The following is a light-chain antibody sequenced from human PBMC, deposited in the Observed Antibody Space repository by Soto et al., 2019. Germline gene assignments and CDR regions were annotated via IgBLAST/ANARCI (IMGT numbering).Light chain of an antibody. CDR2: KAS. V-gene: IGKV1-5*03. CDR3: QHYSFYSIT. Sequence: DIQMTQSPSTLSASIGDGVTITCRASQTIDTWLAWYQQKLGKAPKLLIYKASSLQTGVPSRFSGSGSRTEFTLTISSLQPDDFATYYCQHYSFYSITFGQGTKVEVK. J-gene: IGKJ1*01. CDR1: QTIDTW.